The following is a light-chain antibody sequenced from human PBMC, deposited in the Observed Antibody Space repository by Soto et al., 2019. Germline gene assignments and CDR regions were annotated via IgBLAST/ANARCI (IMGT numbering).Light chain of an antibody. CDR2: KVS. CDR1: QSLVHSDGIAY. Sequence: ISCRSNQSLVHSDGIAYFSWFQQRPGRSPRRLIYKVSNRDSGVPSRFSGSASGTEFTLSISGLQPEDFATYYCQQLNTYLITFGQGTRLEIK. CDR3: QQLNTYLIT. V-gene: IGKV2-30*02. J-gene: IGKJ5*01.